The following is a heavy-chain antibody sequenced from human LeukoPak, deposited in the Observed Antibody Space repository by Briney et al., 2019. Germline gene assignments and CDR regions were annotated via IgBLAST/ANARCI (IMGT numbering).Heavy chain of an antibody. CDR1: GGTFSNYP. Sequence: SVKVSCKASGGTFSNYPVNWVRQAPGQGLEWMGGLKPSFGTANYAQKFQGGVTITADESTGAAYMELSRLRSDDTAVYYCARVQSDCPIASCHDKSYFDHWGQGTLVTVSS. CDR3: ARVQSDCPIASCHDKSYFDH. J-gene: IGHJ5*02. CDR2: LKPSFGTA. V-gene: IGHV1-69*01. D-gene: IGHD2-2*01.